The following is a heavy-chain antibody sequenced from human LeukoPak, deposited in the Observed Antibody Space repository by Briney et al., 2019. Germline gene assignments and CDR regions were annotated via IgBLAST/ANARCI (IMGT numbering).Heavy chain of an antibody. CDR2: IRSKANSYAT. D-gene: IGHD6-19*01. V-gene: IGHV3-73*01. CDR1: GFTFSGSA. J-gene: IGHJ4*02. CDR3: TRQPGYSSGWYVFDY. Sequence: GGSLRLSWAASGFTFSGSAMHWVRQAAGNGLEWVGLIRSKANSYATAYAASVKGRFTISRDDSKTTAYLQMNSLKTEDTAVYYCTRQPGYSSGWYVFDYWGQGTLVTVSS.